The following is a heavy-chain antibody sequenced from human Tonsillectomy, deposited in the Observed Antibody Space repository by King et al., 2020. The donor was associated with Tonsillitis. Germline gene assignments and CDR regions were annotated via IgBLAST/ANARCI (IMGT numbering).Heavy chain of an antibody. CDR3: AGTRSSYYLGQFDS. CDR2: VFFSGSP. V-gene: IGHV4-59*08. CDR1: GDSINAYF. Sequence: VQLQESGPGLVKPSETLSLTCTVYGDSINAYFWSWIRQPPGKGLEWIGYVFFSGSPTYTPSLKSRLTISLDTSKNQLSLNLSSVTAADTAIYYCAGTRSSYYLGQFDSWGQGTLVTVSS. D-gene: IGHD2-2*01. J-gene: IGHJ4*02.